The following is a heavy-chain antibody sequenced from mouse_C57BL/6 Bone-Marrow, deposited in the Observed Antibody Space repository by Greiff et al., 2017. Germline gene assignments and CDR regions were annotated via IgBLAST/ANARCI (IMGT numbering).Heavy chain of an antibody. J-gene: IGHJ3*01. CDR3: ARQLRLLAFAY. CDR1: GYTFTSYG. Sequence: LVESGAELARPGASVKLSCKASGYTFTSYGISWVKQRTGQGLEWIGEIYPRSGNTYYNEKFKGKATLTADKSSSTAYMELRSLTSEDSAVYFCARQLRLLAFAYWGQGTLVTVSA. CDR2: IYPRSGNT. V-gene: IGHV1-81*01. D-gene: IGHD3-2*02.